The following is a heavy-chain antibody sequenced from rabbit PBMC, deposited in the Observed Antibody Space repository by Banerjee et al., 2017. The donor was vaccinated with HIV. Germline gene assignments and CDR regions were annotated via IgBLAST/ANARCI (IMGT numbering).Heavy chain of an antibody. Sequence: QEQLEESGGGLVQPEGSLTLTCKASGIDFSSSAMCWVRQAPGKGLELIACLNISKNRIWYASWVNGRFTISRSTSLNTVTLQMTSLTAADTATYFCARDGNSGAWDWDYFKLWGPGTLVTVS. CDR3: ARDGNSGAWDWDYFKL. V-gene: IGHV1S47*01. D-gene: IGHD1-1*01. J-gene: IGHJ4*01. CDR2: LNISKNRI. CDR1: GIDFSSSA.